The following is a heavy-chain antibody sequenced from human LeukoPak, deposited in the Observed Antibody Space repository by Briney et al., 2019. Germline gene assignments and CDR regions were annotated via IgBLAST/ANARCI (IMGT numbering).Heavy chain of an antibody. CDR2: INHSGST. J-gene: IGHJ4*02. CDR1: GGSFSGYY. D-gene: IGHD3-22*01. Sequence: SETLSLTCAVYGGSFSGYYWSWIRQPPGKGLEWIREINHSGSTNYNPSLKSRVTISVDTSKNQFSLKLSSVTAADTAVYYCARERGERYYDSSGYYPYYFDYWGQGTLVTVSS. CDR3: ARERGERYYDSSGYYPYYFDY. V-gene: IGHV4-34*01.